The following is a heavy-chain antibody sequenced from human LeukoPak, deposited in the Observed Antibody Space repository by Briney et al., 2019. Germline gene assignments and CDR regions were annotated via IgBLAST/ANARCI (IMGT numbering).Heavy chain of an antibody. CDR3: ARTSVRGVNDY. CDR2: IYTSGST. V-gene: IGHV4-4*07. Sequence: PSETLSLTCTVSGGSISSYHWSWIRQPAGKGLEWIGRIYTSGSTNYNPSLKSRVTMSVDTSKNQFSLKLSFVTAADTAVYYCARTSVRGVNDYWGQGTLVTVSS. J-gene: IGHJ4*02. CDR1: GGSISSYH. D-gene: IGHD3-10*01.